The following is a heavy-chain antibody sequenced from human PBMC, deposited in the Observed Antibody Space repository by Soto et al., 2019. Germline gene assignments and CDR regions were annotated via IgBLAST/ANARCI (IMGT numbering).Heavy chain of an antibody. D-gene: IGHD3-10*01. CDR2: ISYDGSTN. CDR1: GFTFSTYA. V-gene: IGHV3-30-3*01. J-gene: IGHJ6*02. Sequence: GGSLRLSCAASGFTFSTYAMHWVRQAPGKGLEWVAVISYDGSTNHYTDSVKGRFTISRDNSKNTLYLQMNSLRAEDTAVYYCVRGDNYYYYGMDVWGQGTTVTVSS. CDR3: VRGDNYYYYGMDV.